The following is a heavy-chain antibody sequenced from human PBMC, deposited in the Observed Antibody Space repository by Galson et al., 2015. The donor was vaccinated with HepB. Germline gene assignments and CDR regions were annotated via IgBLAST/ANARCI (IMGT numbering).Heavy chain of an antibody. J-gene: IGHJ4*02. V-gene: IGHV3-30*18. D-gene: IGHD7-27*01. CDR3: AKDSASAWGLFDS. CDR1: GFTFSSYG. CDR2: ISYDGNTQ. Sequence: SLRLSCAASGFTFSSYGMHWVRQAPGQGLEWLTVISYDGNTQFYRDSVKGRFTISRDNSKNTLYLHMNSLRNEDTAMYYCAKDSASAWGLFDSWGQGTLVTVAS.